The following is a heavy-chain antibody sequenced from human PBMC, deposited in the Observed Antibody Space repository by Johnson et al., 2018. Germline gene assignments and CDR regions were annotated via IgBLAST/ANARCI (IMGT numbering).Heavy chain of an antibody. J-gene: IGHJ3*02. V-gene: IGHV3-74*01. Sequence: LVQSGGGLVQPGGSLRLCCAVSGFTFSTSLMHWVRQAPGKGLVWVSRINSDGSSTDYADAVRGRFPISRDNAKNTLYLQLNSLRAEDTAVYYCARDVGWFDGFDIWGQGTMVTVSS. CDR1: GFTFSTSL. CDR2: INSDGSST. D-gene: IGHD3-3*01. CDR3: ARDVGWFDGFDI.